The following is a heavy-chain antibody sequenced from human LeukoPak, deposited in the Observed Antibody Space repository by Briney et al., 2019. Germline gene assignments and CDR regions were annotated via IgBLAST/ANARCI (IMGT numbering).Heavy chain of an antibody. Sequence: GGSLRLSCAASGFIFSNYGMNWVRQAPGKGLEWVAAISASGSATSYADSVRGRFTISRDNSKSTTYLQMNSLRAEDTAVFYCAKDLYLRDSWSGYFDYWGQGIPVTVSS. D-gene: IGHD3-3*01. CDR3: AKDLYLRDSWSGYFDY. CDR2: ISASGSAT. V-gene: IGHV3-23*01. J-gene: IGHJ4*02. CDR1: GFIFSNYG.